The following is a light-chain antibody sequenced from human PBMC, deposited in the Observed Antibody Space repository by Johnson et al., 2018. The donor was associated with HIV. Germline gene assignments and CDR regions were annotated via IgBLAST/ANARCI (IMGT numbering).Light chain of an antibody. CDR1: SSNIGNNY. V-gene: IGLV1-51*01. J-gene: IGLJ1*01. CDR3: GTWDSSLSAGV. CDR2: DNN. Sequence: HSVLTQPPSVPAAPGQKVTISCSGSSSNIGNNYVSWYQQLPGTAPKLLIYDNNKRPSGIPDRFSGSKSGTSATLGITGLQTGDEADYYCGTWDSSLSAGVCGTGTKVTVL.